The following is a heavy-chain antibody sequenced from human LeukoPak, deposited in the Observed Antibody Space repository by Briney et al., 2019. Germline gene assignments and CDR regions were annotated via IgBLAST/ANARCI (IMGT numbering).Heavy chain of an antibody. CDR3: ARRRCTNDVCYTGGAFDI. J-gene: IGHJ3*02. D-gene: IGHD2-8*01. CDR2: IYPGDSDT. V-gene: IGHV5-51*01. Sequence: GESLKISCKGSGYSFTSYWIGWVRQMSGKGLEWMGIIYPGDSDTRYSPSLQGHITISADKSINAAYLQWSSLKASGTAMYYCARRRCTNDVCYTGGAFDIWGQGTVVTVSS. CDR1: GYSFTSYW.